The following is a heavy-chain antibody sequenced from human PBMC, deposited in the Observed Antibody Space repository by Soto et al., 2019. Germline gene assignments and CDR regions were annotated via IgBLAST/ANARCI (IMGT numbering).Heavy chain of an antibody. V-gene: IGHV3-11*01. CDR3: ARSYSSGWEFDY. CDR2: ISSTVRTI. J-gene: IGHJ4*02. Sequence: GGSLRLSCGASGFTFSNYYMSWIRQAPGKGLEWVSYISSTVRTIYYADSVKGRFTVSRDNAQNSLSLKLNSLRVEDTAVYYCARSYSSGWEFDYWGQGTWVTVSS. CDR1: GFTFSNYY. D-gene: IGHD6-19*01.